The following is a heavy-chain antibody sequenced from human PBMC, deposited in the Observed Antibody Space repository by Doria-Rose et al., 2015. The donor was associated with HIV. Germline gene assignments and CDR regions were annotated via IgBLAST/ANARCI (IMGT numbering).Heavy chain of an antibody. J-gene: IGHJ4*02. CDR1: YY. D-gene: IGHD1-26*01. V-gene: IGHV4-31*02. CDR2: LYYSGST. CDR3: ARDSGSYNFDY. Sequence: YYWTWIRQHPGKGVEWIVYLYYSGSTYYNPSLKSRVTISVDTSKNQFSLKLSSVTAADTAVYYCARDSGSYNFDYWGQGTLVNGSA.